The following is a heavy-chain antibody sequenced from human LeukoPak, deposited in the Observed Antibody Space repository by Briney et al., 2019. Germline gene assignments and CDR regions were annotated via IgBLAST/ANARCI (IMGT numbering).Heavy chain of an antibody. D-gene: IGHD5-12*01. J-gene: IGHJ6*02. Sequence: GGSLRLSCAASGFTFNSYTMNWVRQAPGKGLEWVSSISTSSSYTYYADSVKGRFTISRDNAKNSLYLQMNSLRAEDTSVYYCARDIYSGFDWDAYYFYGMDVWGQGTTVTVSS. V-gene: IGHV3-21*01. CDR1: GFTFNSYT. CDR3: ARDIYSGFDWDAYYFYGMDV. CDR2: ISTSSSYT.